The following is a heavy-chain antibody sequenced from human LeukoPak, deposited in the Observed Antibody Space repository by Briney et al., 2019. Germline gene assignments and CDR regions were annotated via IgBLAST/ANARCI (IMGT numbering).Heavy chain of an antibody. D-gene: IGHD5-18*01. CDR3: ARVTIGGRYSYVSGAFDI. Sequence: SETLSLTCTVSGGSISSYYWSWIRQPPGKGLEWIGYIYYSGSTNYNPSPKSRVTISVDTSKNQFSLKLSSVTAADTAVYYCARVTIGGRYSYVSGAFDIWGQGTMVTVSS. CDR1: GGSISSYY. J-gene: IGHJ3*02. CDR2: IYYSGST. V-gene: IGHV4-59*01.